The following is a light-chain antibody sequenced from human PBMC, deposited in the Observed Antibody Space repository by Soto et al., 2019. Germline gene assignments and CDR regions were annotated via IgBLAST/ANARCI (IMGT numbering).Light chain of an antibody. V-gene: IGLV1-47*01. CDR3: AAWDDSLSGLVV. CDR2: RNN. CDR1: SSNIGSNY. J-gene: IGLJ2*01. Sequence: QSVLTQPPSASGTPGQRVTISCSGSSSNIGSNYVYWYQQLPGTAPKLLIYRNNQRPSGVPDRFSGSKSGTSASLAISGPGSEDEADYYCAAWDDSLSGLVVFGGGTKVTVL.